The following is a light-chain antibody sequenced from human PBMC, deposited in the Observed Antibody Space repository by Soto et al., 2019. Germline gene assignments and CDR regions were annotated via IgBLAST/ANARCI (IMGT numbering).Light chain of an antibody. Sequence: EIVLTQSPDTLSLSPGERATLSCRASQSVSSSYLAWYQQTPGQAPRLLIYGTSNRATGIPDRFSGSGSGTDFTLTLSRLEPEDFAVYYCQQYGNSLWTFGQGTKVEIK. J-gene: IGKJ1*01. CDR3: QQYGNSLWT. CDR1: QSVSSSY. V-gene: IGKV3-20*01. CDR2: GTS.